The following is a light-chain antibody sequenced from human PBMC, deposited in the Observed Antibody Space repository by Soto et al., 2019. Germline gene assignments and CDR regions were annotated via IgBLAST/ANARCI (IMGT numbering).Light chain of an antibody. CDR2: DAS. Sequence: DIQMTQSPSTLSTSIGDRVTITCRASQNINNWIAWYQQKPGKAPKFLIYDASTLESGVPSRFSGSGFGTEFSLTISSLQPDDFGSYYCHHMRTFRQGTKEDIK. CDR1: QNINNW. CDR3: HHMRT. J-gene: IGKJ1*01. V-gene: IGKV1-5*01.